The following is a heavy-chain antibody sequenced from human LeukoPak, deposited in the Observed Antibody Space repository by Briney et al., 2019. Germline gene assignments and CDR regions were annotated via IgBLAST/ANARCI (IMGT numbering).Heavy chain of an antibody. CDR3: VRDKDWGFDS. CDR1: GFTFTSYT. Sequence: PGGSLRLSCAASGFTFTSYTMNWVRQAPGKGLEWVSHIGTGTSTVGYADSIKVRFTISRDNAKNSVDLQMSSLRVDDSAVYYCVRDKDWGFDSWGQGTMVTVSS. V-gene: IGHV3-48*01. D-gene: IGHD7-27*01. CDR2: IGTGTSTV. J-gene: IGHJ4*02.